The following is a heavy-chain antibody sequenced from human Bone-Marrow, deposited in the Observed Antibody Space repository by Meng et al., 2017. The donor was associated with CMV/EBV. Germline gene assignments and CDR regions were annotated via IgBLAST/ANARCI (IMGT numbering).Heavy chain of an antibody. CDR3: AFGRSGLPPP. CDR1: GFTFSDYW. CDR2: IKPDGSEE. J-gene: IGHJ5*02. V-gene: IGHV3-7*02. D-gene: IGHD3-10*01. Sequence: GESLKISCAASGFTFSDYWMSWVRQAPGRGLEWVASIKPDGSEEHYVDSVKGRFTISRDNAKNSLYLQMNSLRAEDTAVYYCAFGRSGLPPPWGQGTLVTVSS.